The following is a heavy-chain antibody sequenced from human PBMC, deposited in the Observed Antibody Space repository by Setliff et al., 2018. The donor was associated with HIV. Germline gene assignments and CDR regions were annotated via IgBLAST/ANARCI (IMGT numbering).Heavy chain of an antibody. CDR1: GSTFSSYA. CDR3: VRRGGGYEDSSGYLWAHDY. V-gene: IGHV3-7*01. D-gene: IGHD3-22*01. J-gene: IGHJ4*02. Sequence: GGSLRLSCAASGSTFSSYALGWVRQAPGKGLEWVANIKQDGSAKFYADSVEGRFTISRDNAQNSLYLQMNSLRAEDTAVYYCVRRGGGYEDSSGYLWAHDYWGQGTLVTVSS. CDR2: IKQDGSAK.